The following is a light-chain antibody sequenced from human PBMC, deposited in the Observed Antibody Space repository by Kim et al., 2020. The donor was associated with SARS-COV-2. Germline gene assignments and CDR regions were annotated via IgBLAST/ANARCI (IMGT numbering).Light chain of an antibody. CDR1: ILAKSY. V-gene: IGLV3-27*01. CDR3: YSATDDNRF. CDR2: KDT. J-gene: IGLJ2*01. Sequence: SVSQGQTAGFTSSGYILAKSYVRWFQQKPGQAPILLIYKDTERPSGIPERFSGSSSGTTVTLTISGAQVEDEADYYCYSATDDNRFFGGGTQLTVL.